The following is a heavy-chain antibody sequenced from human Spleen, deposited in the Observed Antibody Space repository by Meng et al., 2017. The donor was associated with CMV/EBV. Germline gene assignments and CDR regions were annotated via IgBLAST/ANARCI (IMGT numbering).Heavy chain of an antibody. V-gene: IGHV4-59*01. J-gene: IGHJ5*02. D-gene: IGHD3-3*01. CDR1: GGSISSYY. Sequence: SETLSLTCKVSGGSISSYYWSWIRQPPGKGLEWIGYIYYSGSTNYNPSLKSRVTISVDTSKNQFSLKLSSVTAADTAVYYCARKNWIGRGWFDPWGQGTLVTVSS. CDR3: ARKNWIGRGWFDP. CDR2: IYYSGST.